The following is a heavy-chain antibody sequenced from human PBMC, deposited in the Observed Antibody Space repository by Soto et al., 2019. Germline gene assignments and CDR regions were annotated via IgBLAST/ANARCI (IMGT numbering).Heavy chain of an antibody. D-gene: IGHD6-19*01. Sequence: QVQLVQSGPEVRRPGTSLKVACKPSGYTFRSYGISWVRQAPGQGLEWMGWISPYYGKSNYAQKFQDRMTMTTDPSTSTAFMELKSLKASDTAMYYCARDLLAVAGTIDYWGQGTLISVSS. J-gene: IGHJ4*02. CDR3: ARDLLAVAGTIDY. V-gene: IGHV1-18*01. CDR1: GYTFRSYG. CDR2: ISPYYGKS.